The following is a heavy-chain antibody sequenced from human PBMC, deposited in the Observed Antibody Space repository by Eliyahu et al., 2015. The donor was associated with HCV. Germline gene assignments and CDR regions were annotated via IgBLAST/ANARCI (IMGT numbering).Heavy chain of an antibody. D-gene: IGHD3-10*01. J-gene: IGHJ3*01. V-gene: IGHV3-23*04. CDR2: IRRGWWVP. Sequence: EVQLVESGGGLVQPGGSLRLSCAASGFTFSSYAMSWVRQAPGKGLEWVSTIRRGWWVPYYADSVKGRFTIFRDNSKNTVYLQMNSLRAEDTALYYCTKDRGGAGSFWGQGTMLTVSS. CDR3: TKDRGGAGSF. CDR1: GFTFSSYA.